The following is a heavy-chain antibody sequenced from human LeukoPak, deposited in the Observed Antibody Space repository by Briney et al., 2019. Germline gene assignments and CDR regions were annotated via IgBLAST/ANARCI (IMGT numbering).Heavy chain of an antibody. CDR1: KFTFSSYA. Sequence: PGGSLRLSCAASKFTFSSYAVSWVRQAPGKGLEWVSAISGSGGSTYYADSVKGRFTISRDNSKNTLYLQMNSLRAEDTAVYYCAKYPSHCSGGSCYPIEWYFDYWGQGTLVTVSS. CDR2: ISGSGGST. D-gene: IGHD2-15*01. CDR3: AKYPSHCSGGSCYPIEWYFDY. J-gene: IGHJ4*02. V-gene: IGHV3-23*01.